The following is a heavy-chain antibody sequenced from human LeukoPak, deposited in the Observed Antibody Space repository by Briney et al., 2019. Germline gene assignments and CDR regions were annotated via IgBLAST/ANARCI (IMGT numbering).Heavy chain of an antibody. Sequence: GGPLRLSCAASGFTFRDYGMSWVRQAPGKGLEWVSVVVGSGFTTYYADSVKGRFIISRDNSKSTLYLQMNSLRVEDTAVYYCAKSSSSSVEWFDPWGQGTLVTVSS. J-gene: IGHJ5*02. CDR2: VVGSGFTT. D-gene: IGHD6-6*01. CDR1: GFTFRDYG. V-gene: IGHV3-23*01. CDR3: AKSSSSSVEWFDP.